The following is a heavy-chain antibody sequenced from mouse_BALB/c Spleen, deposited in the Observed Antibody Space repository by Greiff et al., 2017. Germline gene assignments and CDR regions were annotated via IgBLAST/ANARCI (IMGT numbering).Heavy chain of an antibody. Sequence: QVQLKQPGAELVKPGTSVKLSCKASGYNFTSYWINWVKLRPGQGLEWIGDIYPGSGSTNYNEKFKSKATLTVDTSSSTAYMQLSSLASEDSALYYCARVDGYYYRYFDVWGAGTTVTVSS. V-gene: IGHV1-55*01. D-gene: IGHD2-3*01. CDR2: IYPGSGST. CDR1: GYNFTSYW. CDR3: ARVDGYYYRYFDV. J-gene: IGHJ1*01.